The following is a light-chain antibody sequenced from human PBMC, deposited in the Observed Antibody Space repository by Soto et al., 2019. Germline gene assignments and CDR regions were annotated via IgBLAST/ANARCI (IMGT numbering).Light chain of an antibody. Sequence: QSALTQPASVSGSPGQSIAISCTGTSSDVGSYDYVSWYQQHPDKAPKLMIYEVTQRPSGVSNRFSGSKSGNTASLTISGLQAEAEADYYCSSHTSANTRVFGTGTKLTVL. CDR1: SSDVGSYDY. V-gene: IGLV2-14*01. CDR2: EVT. CDR3: SSHTSANTRV. J-gene: IGLJ1*01.